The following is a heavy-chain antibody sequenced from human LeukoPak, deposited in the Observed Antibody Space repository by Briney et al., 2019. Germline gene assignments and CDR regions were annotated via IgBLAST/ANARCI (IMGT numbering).Heavy chain of an antibody. D-gene: IGHD5-12*01. CDR3: AKGGYDYVEIGYFDY. Sequence: GGSLRLSCAPSGFTFSNYAMSWVRQAPGKGLEWVSLIIGSTGSTFYADSVKGRFTISRDNSKNTLYLQMNSLRAEDTAVYYCAKGGYDYVEIGYFDYWGQGTLVTLSS. V-gene: IGHV3-23*01. CDR2: IIGSTGST. CDR1: GFTFSNYA. J-gene: IGHJ4*02.